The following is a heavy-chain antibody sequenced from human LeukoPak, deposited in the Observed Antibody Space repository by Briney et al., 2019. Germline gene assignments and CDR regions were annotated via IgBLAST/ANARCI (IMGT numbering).Heavy chain of an antibody. Sequence: GGSLRLSCAASGFTFSSYAMHWVRQAPGKGLEYVSAISSNGGSTYYANSVKGRSTISRDNSKNTLYLQMGSLRAEDMAVYYCARDKSSWTGAPRGLGLDYWGQGTLVTVSS. CDR3: ARDKSSWTGAPRGLGLDY. D-gene: IGHD1-14*01. CDR2: ISSNGGST. CDR1: GFTFSSYA. J-gene: IGHJ4*02. V-gene: IGHV3-64*01.